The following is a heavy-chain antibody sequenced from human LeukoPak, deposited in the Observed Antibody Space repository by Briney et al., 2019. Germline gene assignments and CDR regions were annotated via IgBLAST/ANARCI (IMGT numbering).Heavy chain of an antibody. D-gene: IGHD3-3*01. J-gene: IGHJ4*02. CDR3: ARDLSDFWSGFGF. Sequence: ASVKVSCKASGYTFTSYDINWVRQTTGQGLEWMGWMNPNNGNTGSAQKFQGRVTITTDESTSTAYMELSSLRSEDTAVYYCARDLSDFWSGFGFWGQGTLVTVSS. CDR1: GYTFTSYD. V-gene: IGHV1-8*01. CDR2: MNPNNGNT.